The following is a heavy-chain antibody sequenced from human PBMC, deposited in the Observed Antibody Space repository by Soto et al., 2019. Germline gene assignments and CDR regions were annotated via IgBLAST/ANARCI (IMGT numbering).Heavy chain of an antibody. CDR3: TRHTAMAD. D-gene: IGHD5-18*01. CDR1: GFTFSGSA. J-gene: IGHJ4*02. V-gene: IGHV3-73*01. Sequence: EVQLVESGGGLVQPGGSLKLSCAASGFTFSGSAMHWVRQASGKGLEWVGRIRSKANSYATAYAASVKGRFTISRDDSKNTAYLQMNSLKTEDTAVYYRTRHTAMADWGQGTLVTVSS. CDR2: IRSKANSYAT.